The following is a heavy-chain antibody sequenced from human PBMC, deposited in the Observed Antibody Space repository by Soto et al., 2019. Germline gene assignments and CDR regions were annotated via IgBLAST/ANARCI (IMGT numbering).Heavy chain of an antibody. Sequence: PGGSLRLSCAASGFTFSSYAMSWVRQAPGKGLEWVSAISGSGGSTYYADSVKGRFTISRDNSKNTLYLQMNSLRAEDTAVYYCAKDRDYYDSSGYETNWFDPWGQGTLVTVSS. J-gene: IGHJ5*02. V-gene: IGHV3-23*01. CDR1: GFTFSSYA. CDR2: ISGSGGST. CDR3: AKDRDYYDSSGYETNWFDP. D-gene: IGHD3-22*01.